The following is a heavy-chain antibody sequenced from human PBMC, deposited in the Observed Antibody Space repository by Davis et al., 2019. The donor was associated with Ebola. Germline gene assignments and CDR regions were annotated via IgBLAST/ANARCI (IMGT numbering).Heavy chain of an antibody. Sequence: PSETLSLTCAVYGGSFSDYYWSWIRQPPGKGLEWIGEINHSGSTNYNPSLKSRVTISVDTSKNQFSLKLSSVTAADTAVYYCARGYGDKRAFDYWGQGTLVTVSS. D-gene: IGHD4-17*01. CDR2: INHSGST. CDR3: ARGYGDKRAFDY. J-gene: IGHJ4*02. CDR1: GGSFSDYY. V-gene: IGHV4-34*01.